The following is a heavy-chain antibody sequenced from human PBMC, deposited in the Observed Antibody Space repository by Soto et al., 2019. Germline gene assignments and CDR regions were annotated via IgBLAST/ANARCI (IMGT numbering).Heavy chain of an antibody. V-gene: IGHV3-21*06. CDR1: GFTFTRYS. CDR2: ISSTTNYI. Sequence: GSLRLSCAASGFTFTRYSMNWVRQAPGKGLEWVSSISSTTNYIYYGDSMKGRFTISRDNAKNSLYLEMNSLRAEDTAVYHCAAYNTSRHAALDIWGQGTMVTVS. D-gene: IGHD3-3*01. CDR3: AAYNTSRHAALDI. J-gene: IGHJ3*02.